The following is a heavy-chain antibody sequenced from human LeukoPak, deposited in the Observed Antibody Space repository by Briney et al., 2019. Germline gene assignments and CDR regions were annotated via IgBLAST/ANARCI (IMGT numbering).Heavy chain of an antibody. CDR3: ARLRWGDWFDP. CDR1: GFTVSSNY. Sequence: PGGSLRLSCAASGFTVSSNYMSWVRQAPGKGLEGVSVIYSGDSTYYADSVKGRFTISRDNSKNTLYLQMNSLRAEDTAVYYCARLRWGDWFDPWGQGTLVTVSS. CDR2: IYSGDST. J-gene: IGHJ5*02. D-gene: IGHD4-23*01. V-gene: IGHV3-66*02.